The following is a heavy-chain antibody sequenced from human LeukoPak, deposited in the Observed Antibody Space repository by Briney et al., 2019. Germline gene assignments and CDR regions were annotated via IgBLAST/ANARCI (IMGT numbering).Heavy chain of an antibody. CDR1: GYTFTGYY. Sequence: ASVKVSCKASGYTFTGYYMHWVRQAPGQGLEWMGWINPNSGGTNYAQKFQGRVTMTRDTSISTAYMELSRLRSDDTAVYYCARDGNNQQGVVVFDYWGQGTLFAVSS. V-gene: IGHV1-2*02. CDR2: INPNSGGT. D-gene: IGHD1/OR15-1a*01. J-gene: IGHJ4*02. CDR3: ARDGNNQQGVVVFDY.